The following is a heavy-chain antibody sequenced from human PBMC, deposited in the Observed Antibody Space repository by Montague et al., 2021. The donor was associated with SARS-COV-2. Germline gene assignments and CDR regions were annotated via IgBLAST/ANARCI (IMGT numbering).Heavy chain of an antibody. CDR3: ARTTTRMLYPENAFDI. CDR1: GDSVSSNTAT. Sequence: GDSVSSNTATWNWIRQSPSRGLEWLGRTYYRSKWYHGYAISLKSRITINPDTSKNQFSLQLSSVAPEDTAVFYCARTTTRMLYPENAFDIWGQGTMVTVPS. D-gene: IGHD2-15*01. V-gene: IGHV6-1*01. J-gene: IGHJ3*02. CDR2: TYYRSKWYH.